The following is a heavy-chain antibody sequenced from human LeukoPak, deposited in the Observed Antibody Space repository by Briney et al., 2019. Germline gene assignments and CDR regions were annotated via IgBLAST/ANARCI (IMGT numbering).Heavy chain of an antibody. J-gene: IGHJ4*02. CDR3: ARERGGSYCLDY. CDR1: GYTFTGYY. D-gene: IGHD1-26*01. Sequence: ASVKVSCKASGYTFTGYYMHWARQAPGQGLEWMGMVNPSGGGTRYAQKFQGRVTMTRDTSTSTVYMELSSLRSEDTAVYYCARERGGSYCLDYWGQGTLVTVSS. CDR2: VNPSGGGT. V-gene: IGHV1-46*01.